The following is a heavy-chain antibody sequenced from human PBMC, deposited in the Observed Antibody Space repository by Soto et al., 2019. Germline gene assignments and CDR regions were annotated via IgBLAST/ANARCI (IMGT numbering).Heavy chain of an antibody. D-gene: IGHD1-26*01. V-gene: IGHV3-7*04. Sequence: EDQLVESGGGLVQPGGSLRLTCAVSGFSFRSDWMNWVRQATGKGLEWVAHTNQDGSEKYYLDSVKGRFTIFRDNAKKSLYLQMNSLRAEDTAVYYCSGGVGDAIWGQGTLVSVSS. J-gene: IGHJ4*02. CDR3: SGGVGDAI. CDR1: GFSFRSDW. CDR2: TNQDGSEK.